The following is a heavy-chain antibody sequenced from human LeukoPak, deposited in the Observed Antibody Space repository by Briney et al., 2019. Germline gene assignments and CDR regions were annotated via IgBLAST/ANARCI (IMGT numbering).Heavy chain of an antibody. Sequence: SETLSLTCAVYGGSFGGYYWSGIRQPPGKGLEGIGEINHSGSTNYNPSLKSRVTISVDTSKNQFSLKLSSVTAADTAVYYCARRYPPVRGANLRPQEVRKYYFDYWGQGSLVTVSS. CDR3: ARRYPPVRGANLRPQEVRKYYFDY. CDR2: INHSGST. D-gene: IGHD3-10*01. CDR1: GGSFGGYY. J-gene: IGHJ4*02. V-gene: IGHV4-34*01.